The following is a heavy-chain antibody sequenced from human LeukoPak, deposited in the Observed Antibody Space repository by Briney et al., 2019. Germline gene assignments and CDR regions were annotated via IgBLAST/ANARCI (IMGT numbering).Heavy chain of an antibody. CDR1: GFTFSNYG. D-gene: IGHD3-10*01. CDR3: AKGSGSGIVNWFDP. CDR2: ISYDGSNK. Sequence: GGSLRLSCAASGFTFSNYGMNWVRQAPGKGLEWVAVISYDGSNKYYVDSVKGRFTISRDNSKSSLYLQMSSLRVEATAVYFCAKGSGSGIVNWFDPWGEGSLVTVSS. V-gene: IGHV3-30*18. J-gene: IGHJ5*02.